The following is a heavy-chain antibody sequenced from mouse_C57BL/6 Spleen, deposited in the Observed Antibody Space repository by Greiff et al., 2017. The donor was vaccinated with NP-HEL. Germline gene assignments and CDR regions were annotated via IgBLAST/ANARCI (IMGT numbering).Heavy chain of an antibody. D-gene: IGHD1-1*01. CDR1: GYSITSGYY. J-gene: IGHJ2*01. CDR2: ISYDGSN. Sequence: ESGPGLVKPSQSLSLTCPVTGYSITSGYYWNWIRQFPGNKLEWMGYISYDGSNNYNPSLKNRISITRDTSKNQFILKLNSVTTEDTATYYCARGYYGSSYFFDYWGQGTTLTVSS. CDR3: ARGYYGSSYFFDY. V-gene: IGHV3-6*01.